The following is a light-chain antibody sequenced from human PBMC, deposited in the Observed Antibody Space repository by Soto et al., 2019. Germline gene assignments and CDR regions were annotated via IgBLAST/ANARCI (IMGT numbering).Light chain of an antibody. Sequence: AIRMTQSPSSFSASTGDRVTITCRASQGISSYLAWYQQKPGKAPKLLIYAASTLQSGVPSRFSGSGSGTDFTLTISCLQSEDFATYYCQKYNSAPCTFGQGTKVNIK. CDR2: AAS. V-gene: IGKV1-8*01. CDR1: QGISSY. J-gene: IGKJ1*01. CDR3: QKYNSAPCT.